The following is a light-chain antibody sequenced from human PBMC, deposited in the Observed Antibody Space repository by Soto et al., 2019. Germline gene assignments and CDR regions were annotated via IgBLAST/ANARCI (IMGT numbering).Light chain of an antibody. CDR1: SSDVGSYNH. Sequence: QSALTQPASVSGSPGQSITISCTGTSSDVGSYNHVSWYQQHPGKAPKLMIYEVTRRPSGVSDRFTGSKSGNTASLTISGLQAEDEGDYYCCSYTGDITWVFGGGTQLTVL. J-gene: IGLJ7*01. CDR3: CSYTGDITWV. CDR2: EVT. V-gene: IGLV2-23*02.